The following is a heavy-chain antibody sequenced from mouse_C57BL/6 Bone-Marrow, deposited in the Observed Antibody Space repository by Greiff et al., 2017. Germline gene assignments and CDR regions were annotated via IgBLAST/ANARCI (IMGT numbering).Heavy chain of an antibody. Sequence: QVQLQQPGPELVKPGASVKLSCKASGYTFTSYWLHWVKQRPGQGLEWIGMIHPNSGSTNYNEKFKSKATLTVDKSSSTASMQLSSLTSEDSSFYDCATHYYDRAWFAYWGQVTLVTVSA. CDR2: IHPNSGST. J-gene: IGHJ3*01. CDR1: GYTFTSYW. V-gene: IGHV1-64*01. CDR3: ATHYYDRAWFAY. D-gene: IGHD2-4*01.